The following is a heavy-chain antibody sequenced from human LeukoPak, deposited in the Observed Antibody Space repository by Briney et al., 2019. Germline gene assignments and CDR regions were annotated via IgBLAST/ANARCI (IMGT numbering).Heavy chain of an antibody. CDR3: ARDTYDILTGYYGETYDAFDI. Sequence: SQTLSLTCAISGDSVSSNSAAWNWIRQSPSRGLEWLGRTYYRSKWYNDYAVSVKSRITINPDTSKNQFSLQLNSVTPEDTAVYYCARDTYDILTGYYGETYDAFDIWGQGTMVTVSS. D-gene: IGHD3-9*01. V-gene: IGHV6-1*01. J-gene: IGHJ3*02. CDR2: TYYRSKWYN. CDR1: GDSVSSNSAA.